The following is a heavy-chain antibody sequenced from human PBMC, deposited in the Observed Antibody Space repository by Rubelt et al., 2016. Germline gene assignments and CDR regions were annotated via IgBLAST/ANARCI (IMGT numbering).Heavy chain of an antibody. Sequence: QVQLQQWGAGLLKPSETLSLTCAVYGGSFSGYYWSWIRQPPGKGLEGVGEINHSGSTNYNQSLKSRVNIPVDTAKNQFALKLSSVTAADTAVYYCARGKEGLGVTMMDYWGQGTLVTVSS. CDR2: INHSGST. V-gene: IGHV4-34*01. CDR3: ARGKEGLGVTMMDY. J-gene: IGHJ4*02. D-gene: IGHD3-22*01. CDR1: GGSFSGYY.